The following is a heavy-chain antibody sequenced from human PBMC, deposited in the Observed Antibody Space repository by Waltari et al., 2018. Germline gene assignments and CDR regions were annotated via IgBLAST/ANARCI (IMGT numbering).Heavy chain of an antibody. CDR1: GFTFSSYA. D-gene: IGHD4-17*01. CDR3: AKARYWPRTTVTHFDY. V-gene: IGHV3-23*01. J-gene: IGHJ4*02. CDR2: ISGSGGST. Sequence: EVQLLESGGGLVQPGGSLRLSCAASGFTFSSYAMSWVRQAPGKGLEWVSAISGSGGSTYYADSVKGRFTISRDNSKNTLYLQMNSLRAEDTAVYYCAKARYWPRTTVTHFDYWGQGTLVTVSS.